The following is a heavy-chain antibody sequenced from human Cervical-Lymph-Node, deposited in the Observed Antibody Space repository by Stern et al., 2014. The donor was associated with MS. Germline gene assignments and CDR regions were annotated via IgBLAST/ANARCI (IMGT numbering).Heavy chain of an antibody. J-gene: IGHJ4*02. Sequence: QVQLQESGPGLVKPSETLSLTCTVSGGSISSSSYYWGWIRQPPGKGLEWIGSIYYSGSTYYNPSLKSRVTIPVDTSKTRFSMRLSSVPAADTAVYYCARRRSGYSGYEGYFDYWGQGTLVTVSS. CDR3: ARRRSGYSGYEGYFDY. D-gene: IGHD5-12*01. V-gene: IGHV4-39*01. CDR2: IYYSGST. CDR1: GGSISSSSYY.